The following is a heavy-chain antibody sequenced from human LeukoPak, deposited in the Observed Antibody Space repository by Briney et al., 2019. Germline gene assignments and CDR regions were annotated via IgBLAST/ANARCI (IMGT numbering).Heavy chain of an antibody. D-gene: IGHD1-7*01. CDR1: GFTFSNYW. V-gene: IGHV3-73*01. CDR2: IRSKANSYAT. CDR3: TRYSNWNYGYWYFDL. J-gene: IGHJ2*01. Sequence: PGGSLRLSCAASGFTFSNYWMTWVRQAPGKGLEWVGRIRSKANSYATAYAASVKGRFTISRDDSKNTAYLQTNSLKTEDTAVYYCTRYSNWNYGYWYFDLWGRGTLVTVSS.